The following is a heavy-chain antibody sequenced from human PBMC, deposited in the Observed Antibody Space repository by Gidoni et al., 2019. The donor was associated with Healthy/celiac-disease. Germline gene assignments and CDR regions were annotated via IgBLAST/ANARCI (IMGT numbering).Heavy chain of an antibody. CDR2: INAGNGNT. J-gene: IGHJ5*02. CDR1: GYTFTSYA. D-gene: IGHD2-8*01. CDR3: ARAYCTNGVCTLNWFDP. V-gene: IGHV1-3*01. Sequence: QVALVQSGAELKKPGASLKVSCKASGYTFTSYAMHCERQAPGQRLEWMGWINAGNGNTKYSTKFQGRVTITRDTSASTAYMELSSLRSEDTAVYYCARAYCTNGVCTLNWFDPWGQGTLVTVSS.